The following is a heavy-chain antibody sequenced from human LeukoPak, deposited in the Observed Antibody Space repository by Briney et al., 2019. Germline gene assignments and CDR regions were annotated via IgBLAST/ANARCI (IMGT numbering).Heavy chain of an antibody. V-gene: IGHV4-59*01. CDR1: GGSISSYY. Sequence: PSETLSLTCTVSGGSISSYYWSWIRQPPGKGLEWIGYIYYSGSTNYNPSLKSRVTISVDTSKNQFSLKLGSVTAADTAVYYCARSYYGSGSYPLDYWGQGTLVTVSS. CDR3: ARSYYGSGSYPLDY. CDR2: IYYSGST. D-gene: IGHD3-10*01. J-gene: IGHJ4*02.